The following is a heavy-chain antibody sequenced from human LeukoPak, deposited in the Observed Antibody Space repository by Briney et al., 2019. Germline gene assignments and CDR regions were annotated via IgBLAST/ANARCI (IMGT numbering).Heavy chain of an antibody. CDR3: AREKRGELELQVDAFDI. CDR1: GGSISSGGYY. D-gene: IGHD1-7*01. V-gene: IGHV4-30-2*01. J-gene: IGHJ3*02. CDR2: IYHSGST. Sequence: PSQTLSLTCTVSGGSISSGGYYWSWIRQPPGKGLEWIGYIYHSGSTYYNPSLKSRVTISVDRSKNQFSLKLSSVTAADTAVYYCAREKRGELELQVDAFDIWGQGTMVTVSS.